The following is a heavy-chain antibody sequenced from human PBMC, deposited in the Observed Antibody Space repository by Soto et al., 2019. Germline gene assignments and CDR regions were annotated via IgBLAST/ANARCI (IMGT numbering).Heavy chain of an antibody. CDR2: ISGSGGTT. CDR1: GFSFGSSA. V-gene: IGHV3-23*01. Sequence: VQLSESGGDLAQPGGSLRLSCAASGFSFGSSAMSWVRQAPGKGLEWVSMISGSGGTTLYADSVKGRFTISRDNSQNTLSLQMNSLRAEDTAVYYCAKTAYFGDPTGGDYWGQGTLVTVSS. CDR3: AKTAYFGDPTGGDY. J-gene: IGHJ4*01. D-gene: IGHD3-10*01.